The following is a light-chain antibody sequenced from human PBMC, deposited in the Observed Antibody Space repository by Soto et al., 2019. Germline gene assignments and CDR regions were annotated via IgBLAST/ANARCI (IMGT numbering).Light chain of an antibody. J-gene: IGKJ3*01. Sequence: DIQITQSPSTLSASVGDRVTITCRASQSISSWLAWYQQKPGKAPKLLIYDASSLESGGPSRFSGSGSGTEFTLTISSLQPDDFATYYCQQYNSYSTFGPGTKV. CDR1: QSISSW. CDR2: DAS. CDR3: QQYNSYST. V-gene: IGKV1-5*01.